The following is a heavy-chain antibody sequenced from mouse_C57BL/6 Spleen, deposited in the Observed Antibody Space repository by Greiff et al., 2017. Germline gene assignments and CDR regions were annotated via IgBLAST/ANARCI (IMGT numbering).Heavy chain of an antibody. CDR1: GYAFTNYW. J-gene: IGHJ1*03. D-gene: IGHD1-1*01. V-gene: IGHV1-54*01. Sequence: QVQLQQSGAELVRPGTSVKVSCKASGYAFTNYWIEWVKQRPGQGLEWIGVISPGSGGTNYNEKFKGKATLTAYNSSSTAYMQLSSLTSEDSAVYFCARSRLYYDSNNWYFDVWGKGTTVTVSS. CDR2: ISPGSGGT. CDR3: ARSRLYYDSNNWYFDV.